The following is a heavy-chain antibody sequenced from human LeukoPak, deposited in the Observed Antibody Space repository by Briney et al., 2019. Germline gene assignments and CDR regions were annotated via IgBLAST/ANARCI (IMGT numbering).Heavy chain of an antibody. CDR1: GYTFTGYY. V-gene: IGHV1-2*02. J-gene: IGHJ6*03. D-gene: IGHD3-3*01. Sequence: ASVKVSCKASGYTFTGYYMHWVRQAPGQGLEWMGWINPNSGGTNYAQKFQGRVTMTRDTSISTAYMELSKLRSDDTAVYYCARDYHDFWSGYYSPSGLYYIDVWGKGTTVTVSS. CDR3: ARDYHDFWSGYYSPSGLYYIDV. CDR2: INPNSGGT.